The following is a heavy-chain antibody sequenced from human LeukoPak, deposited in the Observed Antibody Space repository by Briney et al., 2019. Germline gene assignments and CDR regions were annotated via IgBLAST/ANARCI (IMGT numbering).Heavy chain of an antibody. D-gene: IGHD3-22*01. Sequence: SETLSLTCTVSGGSISSYYWSWIRQPAGKGLEWIGRIYTSGSTNYNPSLKSRVTMSVDTSKNQFSLKLSSVTAADTAVYYCARKPDYYDSSGYSSWGQGTLVTVSS. J-gene: IGHJ5*02. CDR2: IYTSGST. CDR1: GGSISSYY. V-gene: IGHV4-4*07. CDR3: ARKPDYYDSSGYSS.